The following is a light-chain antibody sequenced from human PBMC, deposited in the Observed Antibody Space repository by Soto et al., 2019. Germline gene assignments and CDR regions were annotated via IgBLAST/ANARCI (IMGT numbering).Light chain of an antibody. CDR2: KAS. V-gene: IGKV1-5*03. CDR1: QSISSY. Sequence: DIQMTQSPSTLSASVGDRVTITCRASQSISSYLAWYRQKPGKAPKLLIYKASSLESGVPSRFSGSGSGTEFTLTISSLQPDDFATYYCQQYNSYPITFGQGTPLEIK. J-gene: IGKJ5*01. CDR3: QQYNSYPIT.